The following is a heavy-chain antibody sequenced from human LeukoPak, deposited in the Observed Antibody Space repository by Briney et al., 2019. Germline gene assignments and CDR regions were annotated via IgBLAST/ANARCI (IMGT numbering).Heavy chain of an antibody. CDR2: ISYDGSNK. CDR1: GFTFSSYA. CDR3: ARDPYGGYSYGYFPFAVDY. V-gene: IGHV3-30-3*01. Sequence: TGGSLRLSCAASGFTFSSYAMQWVRQAPGKGLEWVAVISYDGSNKYYADSVKGRFTISRDNSKNTLYLQMNSLRAEDTAVYYCARDPYGGYSYGYFPFAVDYWGQGTLVTVSS. J-gene: IGHJ4*02. D-gene: IGHD5-18*01.